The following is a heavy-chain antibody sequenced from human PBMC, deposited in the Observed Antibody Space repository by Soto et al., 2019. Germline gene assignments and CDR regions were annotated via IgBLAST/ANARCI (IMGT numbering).Heavy chain of an antibody. J-gene: IGHJ5*02. CDR3: TRDASRDSSARGWFDP. Sequence: GGSLRLSCAASGFTFSNYAMNWVRQAPGKGLESVSVISGSGGSAYYADSVQGRFTISRDNSKNTLYLQMNSLRAEDTAVYYCTRDASRDSSARGWFDPWGPGTLVTVSS. D-gene: IGHD6-13*01. CDR2: ISGSGGSA. CDR1: GFTFSNYA. V-gene: IGHV3-23*01.